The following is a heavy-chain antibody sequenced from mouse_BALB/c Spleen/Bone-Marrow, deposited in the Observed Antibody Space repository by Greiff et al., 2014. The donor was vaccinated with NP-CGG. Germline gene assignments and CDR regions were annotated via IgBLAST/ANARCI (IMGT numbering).Heavy chain of an antibody. CDR1: GFSLTDYG. CDR3: TKLNWDEGDY. V-gene: IGHV2-6-5*01. CDR2: IWGGGIT. J-gene: IGHJ2*01. Sequence: VHLVESGPGLVAPSQSLSITCTVSGFSLTDYGVSWIRQPPGKGLEWLGVIWGGGITYYNSPLKSGLSISKDNSKSQVFLKMYSLQTDDTAMYYCTKLNWDEGDYWGQGTTLTVSS. D-gene: IGHD4-1*01.